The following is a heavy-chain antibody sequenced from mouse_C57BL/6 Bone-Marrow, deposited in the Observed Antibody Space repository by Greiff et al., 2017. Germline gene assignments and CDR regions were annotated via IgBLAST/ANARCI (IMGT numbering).Heavy chain of an antibody. CDR3: AHGNYFYWYFAV. CDR2: LDPNSGGT. D-gene: IGHD2-1*01. CDR1: GYTFTSYW. Sequence: QVQLQQPGAELVKPGASVKLSCKASGYTFTSYWMHWVKQGPGRGLEWIGRLDPNSGGTKYNEKFKSKATLTVDKPASTAYMQLSSLTSEGSAVYYCAHGNYFYWYFAVWGTGTTVTVSS. J-gene: IGHJ1*03. V-gene: IGHV1-72*01.